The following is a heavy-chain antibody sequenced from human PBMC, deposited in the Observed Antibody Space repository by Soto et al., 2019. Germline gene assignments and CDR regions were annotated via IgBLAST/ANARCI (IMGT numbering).Heavy chain of an antibody. CDR2: IIPIFGTA. D-gene: IGHD3-9*01. J-gene: IGHJ4*02. Sequence: ASVKVSCKASGGTFSSYAISWLRQAPGQGLEWMGGIIPIFGTANYAQKFQGRVTITADESTSTAYMELSSLRSEDTAVYYCARGHGLRYFDWLLDYWGQGTLVTVSS. CDR3: ARGHGLRYFDWLLDY. CDR1: GGTFSSYA. V-gene: IGHV1-69*13.